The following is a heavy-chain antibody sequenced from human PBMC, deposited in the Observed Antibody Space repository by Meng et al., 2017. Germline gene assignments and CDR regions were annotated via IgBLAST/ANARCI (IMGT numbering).Heavy chain of an antibody. Sequence: GGSLRLSCAASGFTFSSYAMSWVRQAPGKGLEWASAISGSGGSTYYADSVKGRFTISRDNSKNTLYLQMNSLRAEDTAVYYCATDGKGIVGATTFDYWGQGTLVTVSS. V-gene: IGHV3-23*01. D-gene: IGHD1-26*01. J-gene: IGHJ4*02. CDR1: GFTFSSYA. CDR2: ISGSGGST. CDR3: ATDGKGIVGATTFDY.